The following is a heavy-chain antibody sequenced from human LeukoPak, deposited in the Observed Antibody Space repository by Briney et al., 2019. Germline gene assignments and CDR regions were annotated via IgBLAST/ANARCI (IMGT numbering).Heavy chain of an antibody. CDR1: GFTFDDYA. CDR3: VCLPWYYYDSSGYVRGGYYYGMDV. Sequence: GGSLRLSCAASGFTFDDYAMHWVRQAPGKGLEWVSLISGDGGSTYYADSVKGRFTISRDNSKNSLYLQMNSLRTVDTALYYCVCLPWYYYDSSGYVRGGYYYGMDVWGQGTTVTVSS. J-gene: IGHJ6*02. V-gene: IGHV3-43*02. CDR2: ISGDGGST. D-gene: IGHD3-22*01.